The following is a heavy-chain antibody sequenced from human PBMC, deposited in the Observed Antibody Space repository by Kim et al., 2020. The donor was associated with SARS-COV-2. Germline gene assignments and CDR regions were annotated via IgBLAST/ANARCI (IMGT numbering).Heavy chain of an antibody. V-gene: IGHV4-31*02. Sequence: PSHKRRVTMSVETSKNQLSLKLSSVTAADTAVYYCARAGITMIVVVKYFDYWGQGTLVTVSS. CDR3: ARAGITMIVVVKYFDY. J-gene: IGHJ4*02. D-gene: IGHD3-22*01.